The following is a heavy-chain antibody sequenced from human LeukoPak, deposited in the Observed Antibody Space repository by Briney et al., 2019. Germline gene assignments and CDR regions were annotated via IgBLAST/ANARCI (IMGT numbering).Heavy chain of an antibody. CDR3: ARDPIFGVVISRNGFDY. CDR1: GYTFTSYY. J-gene: IGHJ4*02. V-gene: IGHV1-46*01. Sequence: ASVKVSCKASGYTFTSYYMHWVRQAPGQGLEWMGIINPSGGSTSYAQKFQGRVTMTRDTSTSTVYMELSSLRSDDTAVYYCARDPIFGVVISRNGFDYWGQGTLVTVSS. CDR2: INPSGGST. D-gene: IGHD3-3*01.